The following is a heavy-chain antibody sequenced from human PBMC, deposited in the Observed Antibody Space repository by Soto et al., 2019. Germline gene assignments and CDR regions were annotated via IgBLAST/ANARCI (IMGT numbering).Heavy chain of an antibody. CDR2: IYSGGST. J-gene: IGHJ1*01. Sequence: EVQLVESGGGLVQPGGSLRLSCAAAGFTVSSNYMSWVRQAPGKGLEWVSVIYSGGSTYYADSVKGRFTISRDNSKNTLYLQMNSLRAEDTAVDYCARDVYDSSGYYLEYFQHWGQGTLVTVSS. D-gene: IGHD3-22*01. V-gene: IGHV3-66*01. CDR1: GFTVSSNY. CDR3: ARDVYDSSGYYLEYFQH.